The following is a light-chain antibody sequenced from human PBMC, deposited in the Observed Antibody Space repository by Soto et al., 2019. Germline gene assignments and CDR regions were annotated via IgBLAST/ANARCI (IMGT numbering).Light chain of an antibody. V-gene: IGKV3D-11*01. J-gene: IGKJ3*01. CDR3: QQRSNWPPT. CDR2: EAS. CDR1: QGINHN. Sequence: EILVTPSPATLSVSPGDGDTLSCRARQGINHNLAWYQQKLGEAPRLLIYEASNRATGIPARFSGSGPGTDFTLTISSLEPEHLPLSYCQQRSNWPPTFGPGTNVAI.